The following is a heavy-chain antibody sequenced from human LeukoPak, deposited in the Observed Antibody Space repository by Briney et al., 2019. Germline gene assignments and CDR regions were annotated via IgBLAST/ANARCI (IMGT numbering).Heavy chain of an antibody. D-gene: IGHD3-10*01. CDR2: INSSSSYR. Sequence: GGSLRLSCAASGFTFSSYSMNWARQAPGKGPEWVSSINSSSSYRYYADSVKGRFTISRDNAKNSLYLQMNSLRAEDTAVYYCASPVSVLLWFGENYGMDVWGQGTTVTVSS. CDR1: GFTFSSYS. CDR3: ASPVSVLLWFGENYGMDV. V-gene: IGHV3-21*01. J-gene: IGHJ6*02.